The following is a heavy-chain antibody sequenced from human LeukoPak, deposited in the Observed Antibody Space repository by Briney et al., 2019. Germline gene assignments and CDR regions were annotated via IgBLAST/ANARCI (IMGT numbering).Heavy chain of an antibody. D-gene: IGHD3-9*01. CDR1: GGSISSYY. Sequence: PSETLSLTCTVSGGSISSYYWSWIRQPPGKGLEWIGYIYYSGSTNYNPSLKSRVTISVDTSKNQFSLKLSSVTAADTAVYYCARLRYFDWLREGYFDYWGQGTLVTVSS. J-gene: IGHJ4*02. CDR3: ARLRYFDWLREGYFDY. CDR2: IYYSGST. V-gene: IGHV4-59*08.